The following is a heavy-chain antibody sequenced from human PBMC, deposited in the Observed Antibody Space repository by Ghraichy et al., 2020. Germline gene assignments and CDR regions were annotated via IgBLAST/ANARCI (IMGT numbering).Heavy chain of an antibody. CDR3: ARDSGSGRFY. D-gene: IGHD1-26*01. Sequence: SETLSLTCTVSGGSISNYYWNWIRQPAGKGLEWIGRFHPSGSTNHNPSLKSRITMSIDRSKNQFSLKLSSVTAADTAVYYCARDSGSGRFYWGQGTLVTVSS. CDR1: GGSISNYY. J-gene: IGHJ4*02. CDR2: FHPSGST. V-gene: IGHV4-4*07.